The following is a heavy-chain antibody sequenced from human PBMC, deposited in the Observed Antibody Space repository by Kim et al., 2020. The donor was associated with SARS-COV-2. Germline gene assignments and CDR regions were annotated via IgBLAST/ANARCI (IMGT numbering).Heavy chain of an antibody. Sequence: GGSLRLSCAASGFTFSSYAMSWVRQAPGKGLEWVSAISGSGGSTYYADTVKGRFTISRDNSKNTLYLQMNSLRAEDTVVYYCAKVWSDTIDYWGQGTLVIVSS. CDR3: AKVWSDTIDY. D-gene: IGHD3-3*01. V-gene: IGHV3-23*01. CDR1: GFTFSSYA. J-gene: IGHJ4*02. CDR2: ISGSGGST.